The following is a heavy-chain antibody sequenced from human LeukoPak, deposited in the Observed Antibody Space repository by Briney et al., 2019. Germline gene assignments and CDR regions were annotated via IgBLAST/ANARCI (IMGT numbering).Heavy chain of an antibody. Sequence: GTSLRLSCTASGFNFGIYGMHWVRQAPGKGLEWVAVMWDDGTNEYYVESVKGRFTISRDNGKRTLYLQMNSLRVEDTAVYYCARAMVRGVPFDYWGRGTLVTVSS. J-gene: IGHJ4*02. CDR1: GFNFGIYG. V-gene: IGHV3-33*01. D-gene: IGHD3-10*01. CDR2: MWDDGTNE. CDR3: ARAMVRGVPFDY.